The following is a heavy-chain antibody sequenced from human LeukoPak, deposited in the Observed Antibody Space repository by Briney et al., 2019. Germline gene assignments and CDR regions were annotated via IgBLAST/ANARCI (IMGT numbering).Heavy chain of an antibody. D-gene: IGHD3-10*01. J-gene: IGHJ4*02. CDR1: GFPFDDYG. V-gene: IGHV3-20*04. Sequence: VGALRLSCAASGFPFDDYGMSRVRLAPGKGLEWGSGVSWNGAYTEYADSVRGRFTISRDNAKKSLYLQMNSLRVDDTALYYCARRKGPYGSGTYYDSWGQGTLVSVSS. CDR3: ARRKGPYGSGTYYDS. CDR2: VSWNGAYT.